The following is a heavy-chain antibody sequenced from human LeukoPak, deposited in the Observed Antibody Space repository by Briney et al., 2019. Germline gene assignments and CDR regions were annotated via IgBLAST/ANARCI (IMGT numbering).Heavy chain of an antibody. D-gene: IGHD5-24*01. CDR1: GGSFSGYY. CDR3: ARHGMATGYFDY. CDR2: INHSGST. Sequence: PSETLSLTCAVYGGSFSGYYWSWIRQPPGKGLEWIGEINHSGSTNYNPSLKSRVTISVDTSKNQFSLKLSSVTAADTAVYYCARHGMATGYFDYWGQGTLVTVSS. J-gene: IGHJ4*02. V-gene: IGHV4-34*01.